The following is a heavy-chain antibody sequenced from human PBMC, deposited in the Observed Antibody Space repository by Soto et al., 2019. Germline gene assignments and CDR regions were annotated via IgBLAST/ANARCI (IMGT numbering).Heavy chain of an antibody. J-gene: IGHJ6*02. CDR3: ARDLEGWQQLGYYYYGMDV. CDR1: GDSVSSNSAA. Sequence: PSQTLSLTCAISGDSVSSNSAAWNWIRQSPSRGLEWLGRTYYRSKWYNDYAVSVKSRITINPDTSKNQFSLQLNSVTPEDTAVYYCARDLEGWQQLGYYYYGMDVWGQGTTVTVSS. V-gene: IGHV6-1*01. CDR2: TYYRSKWYN. D-gene: IGHD6-13*01.